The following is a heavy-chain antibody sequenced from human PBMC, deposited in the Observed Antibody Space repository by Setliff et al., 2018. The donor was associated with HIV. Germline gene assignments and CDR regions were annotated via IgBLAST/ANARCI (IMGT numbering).Heavy chain of an antibody. CDR1: GYSISSGYY. J-gene: IGHJ4*02. V-gene: IGHV4-38-2*01. D-gene: IGHD6-19*01. Sequence: LSLTCAVSGYSISSGYYWGWIRQPPGKGLEWIGSIYHSESTYYNPSLKSRVTISVDTSKNLFSLKLSSVTAADTAVYYCARLPSSSGWYLDYWGQGTLVTVSS. CDR2: IYHSEST. CDR3: ARLPSSSGWYLDY.